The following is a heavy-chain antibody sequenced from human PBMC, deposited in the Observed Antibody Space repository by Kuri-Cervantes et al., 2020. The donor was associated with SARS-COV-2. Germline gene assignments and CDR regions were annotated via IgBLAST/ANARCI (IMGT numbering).Heavy chain of an antibody. D-gene: IGHD1-26*01. V-gene: IGHV3-23*01. CDR2: ISGSGGST. CDR3: AKEFSGSYWTGNFDY. J-gene: IGHJ4*02. CDR1: GFTFSSYA. Sequence: GESLKFSCAAAGFTFSSYAMSWVRQAPGKGLEWVSAISGSGGSTYYADSVKGRFTISRDNSKNTLYLQMNSLRAEDTAVYYCAKEFSGSYWTGNFDYWGQGTLVTVSS.